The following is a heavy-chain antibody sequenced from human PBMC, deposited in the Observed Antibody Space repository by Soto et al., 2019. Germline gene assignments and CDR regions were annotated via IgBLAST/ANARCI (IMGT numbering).Heavy chain of an antibody. D-gene: IGHD3-10*01. CDR2: ITTAGDT. Sequence: GGSLRLSCAASGFTFSSYDMHWVRQAPGKGLEWVSAITTAGDTYYPGSVKGRFTISRENAKNSLYLQMNNLRAGDTAVYYCARDSGGSGSQAYYYYYMDVWGKGTTVTVSS. CDR1: GFTFSSYD. V-gene: IGHV3-13*01. J-gene: IGHJ6*03. CDR3: ARDSGGSGSQAYYYYYMDV.